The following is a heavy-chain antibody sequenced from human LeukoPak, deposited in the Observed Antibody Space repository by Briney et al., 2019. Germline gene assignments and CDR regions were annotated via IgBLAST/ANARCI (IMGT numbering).Heavy chain of an antibody. CDR2: IYYSGNT. CDR3: ARAPHFFDISGSRYYFDY. V-gene: IGHV4-39*07. J-gene: IGHJ4*02. D-gene: IGHD3-22*01. Sequence: PSETLSLTCTVSGGSIRDTTYYWGWIRQPPGKGLEWIGSIYYSGNTYYNPSLMSRVTISVDTSKNHFSLNLSSVTAADTAVYYCARAPHFFDISGSRYYFDYWGQGTLVTVSS. CDR1: GGSIRDTTYY.